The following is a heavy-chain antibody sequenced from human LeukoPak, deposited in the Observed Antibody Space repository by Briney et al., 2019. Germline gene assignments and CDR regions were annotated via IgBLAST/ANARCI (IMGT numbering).Heavy chain of an antibody. CDR3: AREGYCSGGTCYGWIPIDY. V-gene: IGHV4-39*07. CDR1: GFTFSSYA. J-gene: IGHJ4*02. D-gene: IGHD2-15*01. Sequence: GSLRLSCAASGFTFSSYAMSWVRQAPGKGLEWIGSIYYSGSTYYNPSLKSRVTISVDTSQNQFSLKLSSVTAADTAIYYCAREGYCSGGTCYGWIPIDYWGQGTLVTVSS. CDR2: IYYSGST.